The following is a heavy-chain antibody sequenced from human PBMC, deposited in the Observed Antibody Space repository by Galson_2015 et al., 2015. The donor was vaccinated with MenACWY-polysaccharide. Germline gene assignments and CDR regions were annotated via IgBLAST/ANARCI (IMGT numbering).Heavy chain of an antibody. D-gene: IGHD5-12*01. J-gene: IGHJ4*02. CDR3: ARQGGSGRSHDY. Sequence: SETLSLTCTVSGGSISSSSYYWGWIRQPPGKGLEWIGTIYYGGSTYYNPSLKSRVTISVDTSKTQFSLKLTSVTAADTAVYYCARQGGSGRSHDYWGQGTLVTVSS. CDR2: IYYGGST. V-gene: IGHV4-39*01. CDR1: GGSISSSSYY.